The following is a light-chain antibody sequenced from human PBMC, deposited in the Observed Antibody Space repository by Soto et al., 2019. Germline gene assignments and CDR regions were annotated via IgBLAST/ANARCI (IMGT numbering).Light chain of an antibody. V-gene: IGKV3-20*01. CDR1: QSVSDSY. Sequence: EIVLTQSPGTLSLSPGERATLSCRASQSVSDSYLVWYQQKPGQAPRLLIYASSRATGIPDRFSGSGSGTDFTLTISRLEPEYFAVYYCQHYGTSALFGPGTKVDIK. CDR2: AS. CDR3: QHYGTSAL. J-gene: IGKJ3*01.